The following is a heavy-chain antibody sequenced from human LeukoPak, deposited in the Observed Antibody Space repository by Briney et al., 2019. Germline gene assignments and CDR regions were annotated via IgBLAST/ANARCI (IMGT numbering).Heavy chain of an antibody. CDR2: INWNGGST. J-gene: IGHJ4*02. D-gene: IGHD3-16*01. Sequence: SGGSLRLSCAASGFSFDDYDMSWVRQAPGKGLEWVSGINWNGGSTGYADSVKGRFTISRDNAKNSLYLQMSSLRAEGTALYYCAREEGGYFDYWGQGTLVTVSS. V-gene: IGHV3-20*04. CDR1: GFSFDDYD. CDR3: AREEGGYFDY.